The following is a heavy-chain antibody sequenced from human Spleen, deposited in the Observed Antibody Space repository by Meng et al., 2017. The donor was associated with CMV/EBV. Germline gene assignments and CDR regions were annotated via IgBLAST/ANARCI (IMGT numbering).Heavy chain of an antibody. CDR1: GFTFSSYG. Sequence: GESLKISCEASGFTFSSYGMHWVRQAPGKGLEWVAVIWYDGSNENYAESVKGRFTISRDYSKNTLYLQMNSLRAEDTAVYYCARDFMAGYYDSSGYYYYYYGMDVWGQGTTVTVSS. D-gene: IGHD3-22*01. CDR2: IWYDGSNE. CDR3: ARDFMAGYYDSSGYYYYYYGMDV. J-gene: IGHJ6*02. V-gene: IGHV3-33*01.